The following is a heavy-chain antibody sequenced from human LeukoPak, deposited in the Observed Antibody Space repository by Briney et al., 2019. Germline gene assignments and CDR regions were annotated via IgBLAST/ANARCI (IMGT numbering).Heavy chain of an antibody. J-gene: IGHJ4*02. CDR2: INHSGST. CDR3: ARQSSLTLLFDY. D-gene: IGHD6-13*01. Sequence: SETLSLTCAVYGGSFSGYYWSWIRQPPGKGLEWIGEINHSGSTNYNPSLKSRVTISVDTSKNQFSLKLSSVTAADTAVYYCARQSSLTLLFDYWGQGTLVTVSS. CDR1: GGSFSGYY. V-gene: IGHV4-34*01.